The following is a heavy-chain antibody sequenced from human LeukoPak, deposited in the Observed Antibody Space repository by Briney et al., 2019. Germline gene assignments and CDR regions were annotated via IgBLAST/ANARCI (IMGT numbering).Heavy chain of an antibody. J-gene: IGHJ4*02. CDR2: ISHDETVT. CDR3: ARESLGGSFGDC. D-gene: IGHD1-26*01. Sequence: GGSLRLSCAASGFTFSSYAMHWVRQAPDKGLEWMAVISHDETVTYYADSVKGRFSISRDNSKNTLYLQMDSLRPDDTAVYACARESLGGSFGDCWGQGTLVTVSS. V-gene: IGHV3-30*04. CDR1: GFTFSSYA.